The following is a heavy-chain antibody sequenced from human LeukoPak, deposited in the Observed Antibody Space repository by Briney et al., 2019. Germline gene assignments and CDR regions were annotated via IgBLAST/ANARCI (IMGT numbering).Heavy chain of an antibody. CDR1: GFTVSSNY. Sequence: GGSLRLSCAASGFTVSSNYMSWVRQAPGKGLEWVSVIYSGGSTYYADSVKGRFTISRDNSKNTLYLQMNSLRAEDTAVYYCAKGPYDFWSGYYGYFDYWGQGTLVTVSS. CDR3: AKGPYDFWSGYYGYFDY. CDR2: IYSGGST. D-gene: IGHD3-3*01. V-gene: IGHV3-53*01. J-gene: IGHJ4*02.